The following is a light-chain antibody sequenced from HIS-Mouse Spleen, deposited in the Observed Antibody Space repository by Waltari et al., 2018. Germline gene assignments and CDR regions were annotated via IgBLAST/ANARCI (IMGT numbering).Light chain of an antibody. CDR3: SSYTSSSTF. CDR2: EVS. J-gene: IGLJ1*01. V-gene: IGLV2-14*01. Sequence: QSALTQPASVSGSPGQSITISCTGTSSAVGGYHYVSWYQQHPGKAPKLMIYEVSNRPSGVSNRFSGSKSGNTASLTISGLQAEDEADYYCSSYTSSSTFFGTGTKVTVL. CDR1: SSAVGGYHY.